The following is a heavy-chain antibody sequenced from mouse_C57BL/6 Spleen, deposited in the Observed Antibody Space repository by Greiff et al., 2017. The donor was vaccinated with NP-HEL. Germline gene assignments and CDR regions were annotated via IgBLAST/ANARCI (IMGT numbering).Heavy chain of an antibody. Sequence: EVQLQESGPGLVKPSQSLSLTCSVTGYSITSGYYWNWIRQFPGNKLEWMGYISYDGSNNYNPSLKNRISITRDTSKNQFFLKLNSVTTEDTATYYCARKLGGYYFDYWGQGTTLTVSS. CDR3: ARKLGGYYFDY. CDR1: GYSITSGYY. D-gene: IGHD3-3*01. CDR2: ISYDGSN. V-gene: IGHV3-6*01. J-gene: IGHJ2*01.